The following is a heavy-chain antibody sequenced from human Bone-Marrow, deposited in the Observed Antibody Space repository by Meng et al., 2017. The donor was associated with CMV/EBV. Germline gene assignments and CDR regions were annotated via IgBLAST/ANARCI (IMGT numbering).Heavy chain of an antibody. CDR1: GDSVSSNSAA. CDR3: ARDPYGGYSGLLSYYYYGMAV. Sequence: SETLSLTCAISGDSVSSNSAAWNWLRQSPSRGFEGLRRTYYRSKWYNDYAVSVKSRITMNPDTSKSQFSLQLNSVTPEATAVYYCARDPYGGYSGLLSYYYYGMAVWGQGPTVTGSS. D-gene: IGHD4-23*01. J-gene: IGHJ6*01. CDR2: TYYRSKWYN. V-gene: IGHV6-1*01.